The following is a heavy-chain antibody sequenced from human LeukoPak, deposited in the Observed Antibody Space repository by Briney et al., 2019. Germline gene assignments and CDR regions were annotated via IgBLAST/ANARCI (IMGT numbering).Heavy chain of an antibody. CDR2: IIPIFGTA. V-gene: IGHV1-69*13. Sequence: ASVKVSFKASGGTFIIYAISWVRQAPGQGLEWMGGIIPIFGTANYAQKFQGRVTITADESTSTAYMELSSLRSEDTAVYYCARDRPSLTGFDYWGQGTLVTVSS. D-gene: IGHD3-9*01. CDR1: GGTFIIYA. CDR3: ARDRPSLTGFDY. J-gene: IGHJ4*02.